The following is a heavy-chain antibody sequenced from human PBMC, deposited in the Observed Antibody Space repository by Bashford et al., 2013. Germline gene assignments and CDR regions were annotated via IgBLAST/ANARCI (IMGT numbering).Heavy chain of an antibody. CDR3: ARARHYDSSGYVIDY. J-gene: IGHJ4*02. CDR1: GYTFTDYY. CDR2: MNPKNGDT. Sequence: ASVKVSCKASGYTFTDYYMHWVRQAPGQGLEWLGWMNPKNGDTRYAQKFQGRVTMTRDTSVSTAYMELSRLRSDDTAVYYCARARHYDSSGYVIDYWGQGTLVTVSS. D-gene: IGHD3-22*01. V-gene: IGHV1-2*02.